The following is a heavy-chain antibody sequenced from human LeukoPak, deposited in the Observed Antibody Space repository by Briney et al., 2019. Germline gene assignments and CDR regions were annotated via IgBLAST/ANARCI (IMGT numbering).Heavy chain of an antibody. CDR1: GFTFSSYG. CDR3: PRRGSGSYYTIFDY. Sequence: WGSLRLSSAASGFTFSSYGMHWVRQGPGKGLEWVAFIRYDGSNKYYADSVKGRFTISRDNSKNTLYLQMNSLRAEDTAVYYCPRRGSGSYYTIFDYWGQGTLVTVSS. D-gene: IGHD3-10*01. V-gene: IGHV3-30*02. J-gene: IGHJ4*02. CDR2: IRYDGSNK.